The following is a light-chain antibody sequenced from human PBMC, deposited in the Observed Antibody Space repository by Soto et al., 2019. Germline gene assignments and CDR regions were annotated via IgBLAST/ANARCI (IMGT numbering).Light chain of an antibody. CDR1: SSNIGAGRD. CDR3: QSYGTSLSGLYV. Sequence: QSALTQPPSVSGPPGQRVIISCTGSSSNIGAGRDVHWYRQFPGEAPKFLISDSNHRPSGVPDRFSVSKSGASASLAITGLRPEDEGDYFCQSYGTSLSGLYVFGTGTKLTVL. CDR2: DSN. J-gene: IGLJ1*01. V-gene: IGLV1-40*01.